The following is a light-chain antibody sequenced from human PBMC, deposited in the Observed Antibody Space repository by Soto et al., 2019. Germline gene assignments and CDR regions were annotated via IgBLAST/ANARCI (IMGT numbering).Light chain of an antibody. CDR2: EVS. CDR1: SSDVGGYNY. Sequence: QSALTQPPSASGSPGQSVTISCTGTSSDVGGYNYVSWYQQHPGRAPKLMIYEVSKRPLGVPDRFSGSKSGNTASLTVSGLQAEDEADYYCNSYAGSNIVFGTGTKLTVL. V-gene: IGLV2-8*01. J-gene: IGLJ1*01. CDR3: NSYAGSNIV.